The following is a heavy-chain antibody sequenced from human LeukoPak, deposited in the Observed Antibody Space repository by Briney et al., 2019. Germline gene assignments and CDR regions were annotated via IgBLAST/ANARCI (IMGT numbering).Heavy chain of an antibody. J-gene: IGHJ4*02. CDR3: ARDRAGYNWVDY. V-gene: IGHV3-48*01. D-gene: IGHD5-24*01. Sequence: EGSLRLSCVGSGFTFNRHSMNWVRQAPGKGLEWISYISSSSSHIYYSDSVKGRFTISRDNAKNSVYLRMNSLRAEDTAVYFCARDRAGYNWVDYWGQGTLVSVSS. CDR2: ISSSSSHI. CDR1: GFTFNRHS.